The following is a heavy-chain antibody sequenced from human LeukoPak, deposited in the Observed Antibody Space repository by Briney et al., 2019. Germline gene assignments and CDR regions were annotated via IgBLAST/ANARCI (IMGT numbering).Heavy chain of an antibody. D-gene: IGHD5-24*01. J-gene: IGHJ4*02. Sequence: ASVKVSCKASGYTFTVYYIHWVRQAPGQGHEWMGWIYPYSGDTNYAQNSQGRVTMTRDTSISTAYMELSSLKSDDTAAYYCASTSHRGGYDETYYFDYWGQGTLVTVSS. CDR1: GYTFTVYY. CDR3: ASTSHRGGYDETYYFDY. V-gene: IGHV1-2*02. CDR2: IYPYSGDT.